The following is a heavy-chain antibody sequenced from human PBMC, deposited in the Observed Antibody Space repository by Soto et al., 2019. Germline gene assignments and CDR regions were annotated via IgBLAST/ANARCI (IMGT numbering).Heavy chain of an antibody. D-gene: IGHD3-9*01. Sequence: GGSLRLSCAASGFTFSSYCMHWVRQAPGKGLVWVSRINSDGSSTSYADSVKGRFTISRDNAKNTLYLQMNSLRAEDTAVYYCARDGDILTGYCYYYYYGMDVWGQGTTVTVS. CDR1: GFTFSSYC. V-gene: IGHV3-74*01. CDR3: ARDGDILTGYCYYYYYGMDV. J-gene: IGHJ6*02. CDR2: INSDGSST.